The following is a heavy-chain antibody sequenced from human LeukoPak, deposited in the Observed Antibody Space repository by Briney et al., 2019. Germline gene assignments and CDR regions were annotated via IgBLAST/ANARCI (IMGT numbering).Heavy chain of an antibody. CDR3: ARDYNWNDGFDY. CDR1: GYTLTKLS. D-gene: IGHD1-1*01. J-gene: IGHJ4*02. Sequence: ASVKVSCKVSGYTLTKLSMHWVRQAPGKGLEWMGGFDPEDGETMYAQKFQGRVTMTEDTSTDTAYMELSSLRSDDTAVYYCARDYNWNDGFDYWGQGTLVTVSS. CDR2: FDPEDGET. V-gene: IGHV1-24*01.